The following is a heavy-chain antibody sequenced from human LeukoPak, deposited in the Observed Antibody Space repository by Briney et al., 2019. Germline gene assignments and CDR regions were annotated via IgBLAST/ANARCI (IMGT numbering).Heavy chain of an antibody. CDR1: GFTFSNYA. CDR2: INGRGGST. CDR3: AKDFGRMTGYLYYFDY. D-gene: IGHD3-9*01. V-gene: IGHV3-23*01. J-gene: IGHJ4*02. Sequence: GGSLRLSCAASGFTFSNYAMSWVRQAPGKGLEWVSSINGRGGSTYYADSVKGRFTISRDNSKNTLYLQMNSLRAEDTAVYYCAKDFGRMTGYLYYFDYWGQGTLVTVSS.